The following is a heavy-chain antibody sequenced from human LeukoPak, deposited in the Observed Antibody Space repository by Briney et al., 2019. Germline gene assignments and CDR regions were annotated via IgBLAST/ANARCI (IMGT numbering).Heavy chain of an antibody. CDR1: GGSISSYY. Sequence: PSETLSLTCTVSGGSISSYYWSWIRQPPGKGLEWIGEINHSGSTNYNPSLKSRVTISVDTSKNQFSLKLGSVTAADTAVYYCVRAKGDYWGPGTLVTVSS. V-gene: IGHV4-59*01. J-gene: IGHJ4*02. CDR2: INHSGST. CDR3: VRAKGDY.